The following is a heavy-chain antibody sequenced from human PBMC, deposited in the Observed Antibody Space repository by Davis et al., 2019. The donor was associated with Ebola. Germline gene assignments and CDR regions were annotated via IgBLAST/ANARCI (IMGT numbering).Heavy chain of an antibody. V-gene: IGHV1-18*01. CDR2: INPHNGNT. D-gene: IGHD1-1*01. J-gene: IGHJ4*02. Sequence: AASVKVSCKASGGTFSSYTISWVRQAPGQGLEWMGWINPHNGNTNYAQNVQGRVTMTTDTSTSTAYMELSSLRSEDTAVYYCARAQFPTTSDHWGQGTLVTVSS. CDR1: GGTFSSYT. CDR3: ARAQFPTTSDH.